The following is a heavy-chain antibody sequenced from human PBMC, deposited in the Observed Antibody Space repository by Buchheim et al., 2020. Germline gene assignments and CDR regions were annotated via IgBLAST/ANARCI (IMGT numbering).Heavy chain of an antibody. V-gene: IGHV4-34*01. Sequence: QVQLQQWGAGLLKPSETLSLTCAVYGGSFSGYYWSWIRQPPGKGLEWIGEINHSGSTNYNPSLKSRVTISVDTSKNQFSLKLSSVTAADTAVYYCARLRYYYGSGSSFNWFDPWGQGTL. CDR2: INHSGST. D-gene: IGHD3-10*01. CDR1: GGSFSGYY. J-gene: IGHJ5*02. CDR3: ARLRYYYGSGSSFNWFDP.